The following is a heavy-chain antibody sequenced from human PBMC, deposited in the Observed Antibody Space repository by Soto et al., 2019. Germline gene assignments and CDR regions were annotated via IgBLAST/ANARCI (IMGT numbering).Heavy chain of an antibody. J-gene: IGHJ4*01. CDR3: ARSDPGFVTNFDY. V-gene: IGHV4-30-2*01. Sequence: SETLSLTCAVSGGSISSGGYSWSWIRQPPGKGLEWIGYIYHSGSTYYNPSLKSRVTISVDRSKNQFSLKLSSVTAADTAVYYFARSDPGFVTNFDYWGHGTLVTVSS. D-gene: IGHD6-6*01. CDR2: IYHSGST. CDR1: GGSISSGGYS.